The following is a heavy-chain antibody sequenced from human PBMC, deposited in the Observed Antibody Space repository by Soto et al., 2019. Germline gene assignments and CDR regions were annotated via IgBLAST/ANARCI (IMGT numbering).Heavy chain of an antibody. Sequence: GGSLRLSCAASGFTFSSYSMNWVRQAPGKGLEWVSSISSSSSYIYYADSVKGRFTISRDNAKNSLYLQMNSLRAEDTAVYYCARGPELRISLLCMDAWGQCTTVTVSS. CDR1: GFTFSSYS. J-gene: IGHJ6*02. V-gene: IGHV3-21*01. CDR3: ARGPELRISLLCMDA. CDR2: ISSSSSYI. D-gene: IGHD2-21*01.